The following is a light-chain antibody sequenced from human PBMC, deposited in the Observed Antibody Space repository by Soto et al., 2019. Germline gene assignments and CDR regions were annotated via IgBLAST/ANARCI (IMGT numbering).Light chain of an antibody. CDR2: AVS. J-gene: IGKJ1*01. CDR1: QSVRNN. V-gene: IGKV3-15*01. CDR3: QQYGSPPA. Sequence: EIVMTQSPVNLSVSPGEGATLFCRASQSVRNNLAWYQQKPGLAPRLLIYAVSTRATGVPARFSGNGSETEFTLTISGLQSDDFAVYYCQQYGSPPAFGPGPKVDI.